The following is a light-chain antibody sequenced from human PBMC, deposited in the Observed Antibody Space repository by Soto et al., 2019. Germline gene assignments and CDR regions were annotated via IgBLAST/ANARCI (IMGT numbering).Light chain of an antibody. CDR3: TSYGGRDDTI. Sequence: SALTQPPSASGSPGQSVTLSCTGTSSDVGAYDRVSWYQQHPGKPPKLIIYAVTDRTSGVPDRFSGSKSGNTASLTVSGLQAEDEADYYCTSYGGRDDTIFGGGTKLTVL. CDR1: SSDVGAYDR. J-gene: IGLJ2*01. V-gene: IGLV2-8*01. CDR2: AVT.